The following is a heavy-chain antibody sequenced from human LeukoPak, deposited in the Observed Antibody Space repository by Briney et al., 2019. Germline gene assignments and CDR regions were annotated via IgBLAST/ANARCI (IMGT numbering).Heavy chain of an antibody. CDR2: INDDGSAT. Sequence: GGSLRLSCAASGFTFSYYAMHWVRQVPGKGLVWVSRINDDGSATFYADSVKGRFTISRDNAKNTLFLQINSLRAEDTAVYYCAREILAPGKTHDYWGQGTLVTVSS. CDR1: GFTFSYYA. CDR3: AREILAPGKTHDY. V-gene: IGHV3-74*01. J-gene: IGHJ4*02.